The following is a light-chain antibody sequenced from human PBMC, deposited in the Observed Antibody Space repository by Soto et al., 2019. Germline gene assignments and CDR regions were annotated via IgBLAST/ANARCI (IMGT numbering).Light chain of an antibody. J-gene: IGLJ1*01. CDR2: EVS. CDR1: SSDVGGSDH. Sequence: QSALTQPASVSGSPGQSITIPCTGTSSDVGGSDHVSWYQQHPGKAPKLIIYEVSNWPSGVSNRFSGSKSGNTASLTISGLQAEDEADYYCSSYTTSTTLDVFGTGTKVTVL. V-gene: IGLV2-14*01. CDR3: SSYTTSTTLDV.